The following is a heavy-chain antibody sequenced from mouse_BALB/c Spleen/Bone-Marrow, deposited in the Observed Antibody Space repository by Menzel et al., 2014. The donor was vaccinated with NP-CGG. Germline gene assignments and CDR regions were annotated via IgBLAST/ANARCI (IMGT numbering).Heavy chain of an antibody. D-gene: IGHD1-1*02. V-gene: IGHV5-6-2*01. J-gene: IGHJ2*01. CDR1: GLTFSRYY. CDR2: INRDGGIT. Sequence: EVQGVESGGGLVKLGVSLKLSCAASGLTFSRYYMSWVRQTPEKRLDLVAAINRDGGITFYSETVMGRFTIPRDNTNNTLYLQVSSLNSEDTALYSCARRELRWWYFDYWGQGPTLTVSS. CDR3: ARRELRWWYFDY.